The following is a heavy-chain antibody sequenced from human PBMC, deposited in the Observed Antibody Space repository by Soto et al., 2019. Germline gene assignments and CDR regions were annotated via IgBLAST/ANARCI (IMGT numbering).Heavy chain of an antibody. CDR2: ISYTGRT. V-gene: IGHV4-61*03. D-gene: IGHD3-3*01. J-gene: IGHJ6*02. CDR3: ARDRGLLPYDFRNV. Sequence: PSETVSLSCVVSGDSVTSGSYYWTWLRQPPGKGLEWIGYISYTGRTKYNPSLQSRVTIAVDTSKNDFSLNLSSVTAADTAVYFCARDRGLLPYDFRNVCGQGTAVP. CDR1: GDSVTSGSYY.